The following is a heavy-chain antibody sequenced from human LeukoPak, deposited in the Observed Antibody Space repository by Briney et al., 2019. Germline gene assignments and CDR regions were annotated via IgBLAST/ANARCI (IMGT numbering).Heavy chain of an antibody. D-gene: IGHD5-24*01. CDR1: GLTVSSNY. J-gene: IGHJ6*02. Sequence: PGGSLRLSCAASGLTVSSNYMSWVRQAPGKGLEWVSVIYSGGNTYYADSVKGRFTISRDNSKNTLYLQMNSLRAEDTAVYYCAREMRSRGHYYYGSDVWGQGTTVTVSS. V-gene: IGHV3-66*01. CDR3: AREMRSRGHYYYGSDV. CDR2: IYSGGNT.